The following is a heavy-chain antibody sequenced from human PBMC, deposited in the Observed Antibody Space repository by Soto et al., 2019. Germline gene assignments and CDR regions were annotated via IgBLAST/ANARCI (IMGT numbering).Heavy chain of an antibody. J-gene: IGHJ6*04. Sequence: SGGSLRLSCAASGFTFSSYWMTWARQAPGKGLEWVANIKPDGSEESYVDSVKGRFIVSRDNAENSLYLQMNSLRAEDTAIYYCVREIASRLWGKGTAVTVSS. V-gene: IGHV3-7*01. CDR3: VREIASRL. D-gene: IGHD3-22*01. CDR2: IKPDGSEE. CDR1: GFTFSSYW.